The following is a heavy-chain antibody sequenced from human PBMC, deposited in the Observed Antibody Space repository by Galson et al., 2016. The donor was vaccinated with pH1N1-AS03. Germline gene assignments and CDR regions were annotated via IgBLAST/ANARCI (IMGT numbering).Heavy chain of an antibody. D-gene: IGHD3-16*02. CDR1: GYTLTRYY. J-gene: IGHJ4*02. CDR2: IDPSGGPT. CDR3: ARRYYFDY. V-gene: IGHV1-46*01. Sequence: SVKVSCKASGYTLTRYYMHWVRQAPGQGLEWMGIIDPSGGPTTYAPKFQGIITITTDTSTSTVYMELVSLRSEDTAVYYCARRYYFDYWGQGTLVTVSS.